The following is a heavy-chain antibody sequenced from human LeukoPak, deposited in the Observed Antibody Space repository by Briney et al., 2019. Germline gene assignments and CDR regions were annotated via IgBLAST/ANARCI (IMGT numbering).Heavy chain of an antibody. J-gene: IGHJ6*03. CDR3: ARVGRGYYYYMDV. Sequence: GGSLRLSCAPCGFTFSRYSMNCVRQAPGKGVEWVSYFCSSSSTIYYADSVKGRFTLSRDNAKNSLYLQMNSLRAEDTAVYYCARVGRGYYYYMDVWGKGTTVTVSS. V-gene: IGHV3-48*01. D-gene: IGHD1-26*01. CDR2: FCSSSSTI. CDR1: GFTFSRYS.